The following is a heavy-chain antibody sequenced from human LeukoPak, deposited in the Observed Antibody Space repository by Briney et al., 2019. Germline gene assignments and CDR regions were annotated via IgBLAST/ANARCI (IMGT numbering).Heavy chain of an antibody. CDR3: ARAKPYYDSSGYYSNFDY. J-gene: IGHJ4*02. V-gene: IGHV1-69*13. D-gene: IGHD3-22*01. CDR1: GGTFSSYA. Sequence: SVKVSCKASGGTFSSYAISWVRQAPGQGLEWMGGIIPIFGTANYAQKFQGRVTITADESTSTAYMELSSLRSEDTAVYYCARAKPYYDSSGYYSNFDYWGQGTLVTVSS. CDR2: IIPIFGTA.